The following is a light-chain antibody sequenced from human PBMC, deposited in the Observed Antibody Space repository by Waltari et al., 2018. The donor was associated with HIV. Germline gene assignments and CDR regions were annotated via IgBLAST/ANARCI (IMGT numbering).Light chain of an antibody. V-gene: IGKV4-1*01. Sequence: DIVMTQSPDSLVVSLGERATTNSKSSQSVLYSSNNKNYLAWYQQKPGQPPKLLIYWASTRESGVPDRFSGSGSGTDFTLTISSLQAEDVAVYYCQQYYSRRTFGQGTKVEIK. CDR1: QSVLYSSNNKNY. CDR2: WAS. CDR3: QQYYSRRT. J-gene: IGKJ1*01.